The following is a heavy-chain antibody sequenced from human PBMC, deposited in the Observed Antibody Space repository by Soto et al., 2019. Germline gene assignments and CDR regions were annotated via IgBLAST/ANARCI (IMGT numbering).Heavy chain of an antibody. J-gene: IGHJ6*02. D-gene: IGHD2-21*01. CDR1: GFTFSSYA. CDR3: CGLMSWDAYYGMDV. Sequence: GGSLRLSCAASGFTFSSYAMSWVRQAPGKGLEWVSAISGSGGSTYYADSVKGRFTISRDNSKNTLYLQMNSLRAEDTAVYYCCGLMSWDAYYGMDVWGQGTTVTVSS. CDR2: ISGSGGST. V-gene: IGHV3-23*01.